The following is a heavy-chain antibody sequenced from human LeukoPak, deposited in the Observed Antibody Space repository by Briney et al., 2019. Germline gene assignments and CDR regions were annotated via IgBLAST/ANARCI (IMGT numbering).Heavy chain of an antibody. V-gene: IGHV1-18*01. J-gene: IGHJ4*02. CDR1: GYTFTNHG. D-gene: IGHD2-2*02. CDR2: ICTYNGDT. CDR3: ARDGSSTSCYNVY. Sequence: ASVKVSCKASGYTFTNHGFCWVRQAPAQGLEWMAWICTYNGDTNYAQNPQGRVNMTTNTSTSTDYMEMRSLRSGDTAVYYCARDGSSTSCYNVYWGQGTLVTVSS.